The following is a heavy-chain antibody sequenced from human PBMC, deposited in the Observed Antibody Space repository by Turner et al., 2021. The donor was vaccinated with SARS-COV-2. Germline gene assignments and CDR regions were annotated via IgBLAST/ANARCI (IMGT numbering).Heavy chain of an antibody. J-gene: IGHJ4*02. CDR1: GYTFTAYN. V-gene: IGHV1-2*02. Sequence: QVQLVQSGAEVKKPGASVKVSCKASGYTFTAYNIHWLRQAPGQGLEWMGWVTANSGDTNYAQKFQGRVTMTRDTSISTAYMELSSLRSDDTAVYYCARVCNDNVCKNFDYWGQGTLVTVSS. D-gene: IGHD3-22*01. CDR3: ARVCNDNVCKNFDY. CDR2: VTANSGDT.